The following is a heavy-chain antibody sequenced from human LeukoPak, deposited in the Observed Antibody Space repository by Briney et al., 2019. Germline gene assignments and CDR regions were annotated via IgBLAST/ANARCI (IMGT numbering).Heavy chain of an antibody. D-gene: IGHD5-18*01. J-gene: IGHJ4*02. CDR2: IKQDGREK. Sequence: PGGSLRLSCAASGLTFRSYWMSWVRQAPGKGLEWVANIKQDGREKYYMDSVKGRFTISRDNAKNSLYLQMDSLRVEDTAVYYCARGYSSDYWGQGTLVTVSS. V-gene: IGHV3-7*01. CDR1: GLTFRSYW. CDR3: ARGYSSDY.